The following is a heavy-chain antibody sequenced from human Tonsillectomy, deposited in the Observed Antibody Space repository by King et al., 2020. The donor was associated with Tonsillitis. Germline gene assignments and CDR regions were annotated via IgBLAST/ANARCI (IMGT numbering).Heavy chain of an antibody. D-gene: IGHD3-3*01. CDR3: AKGYDFWSGYYAFGI. Sequence: VQLVESGGGLVQPGGSLRLSCAASGFTFRSYAMSWVRQAPGKGLEWVSTISGGDGSTYYADSVKGRFTFSRDNSKNTLYLQMKSLRVEDTAVYYCAKGYDFWSGYYAFGIWGQGTMVTVSS. V-gene: IGHV3-23*04. J-gene: IGHJ3*02. CDR1: GFTFRSYA. CDR2: ISGGDGST.